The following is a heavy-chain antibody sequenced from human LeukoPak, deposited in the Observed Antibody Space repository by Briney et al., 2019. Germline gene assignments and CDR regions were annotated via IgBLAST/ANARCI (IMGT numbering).Heavy chain of an antibody. CDR1: GYTLTELS. V-gene: IGHV1-24*01. Sequence: ASVKVSCKVSGYTLTELSMHWVRQAPGKGLEWMGGFDPEDGETIYAQKFQGRVTMTEDTSTDTAYMELSSLRSEDTAVYYSATGQVGDFWSGYYYYWGQGTLVTVSS. J-gene: IGHJ4*02. D-gene: IGHD3-3*01. CDR2: FDPEDGET. CDR3: ATGQVGDFWSGYYYY.